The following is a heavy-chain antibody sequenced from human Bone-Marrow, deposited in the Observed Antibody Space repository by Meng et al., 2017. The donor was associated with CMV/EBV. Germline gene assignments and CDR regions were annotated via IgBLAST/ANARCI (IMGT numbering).Heavy chain of an antibody. D-gene: IGHD2-2*02. CDR1: GYTFTSYG. V-gene: IGHV1-18*01. CDR3: ARGHHSARYCSSTSCYTPYYYYYYGMDV. J-gene: IGHJ6*02. CDR2: ISAYNGNT. Sequence: ASVKVSCKASGYTFTSYGISWVRQAPGQGLEWMGWISAYNGNTNYAQKLQGRVTMTTDTSTSTAYMELRSLRSDDTAVYYCARGHHSARYCSSTSCYTPYYYYYYGMDVWGQGTTVTVSS.